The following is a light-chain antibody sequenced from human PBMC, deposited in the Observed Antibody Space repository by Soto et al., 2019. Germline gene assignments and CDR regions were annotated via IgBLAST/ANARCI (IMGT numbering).Light chain of an antibody. J-gene: IGKJ4*01. Sequence: DIRMTQSPSTLSASVGDRVTITCRASQSISSWLAWYQQKPGKAPKLLIYKASSLESGVPSRFSGSGSGTEFTLTISSLQPEDFATYYCEQLNTYPLTFGGGTKVDIK. CDR2: KAS. V-gene: IGKV1-5*03. CDR3: EQLNTYPLT. CDR1: QSISSW.